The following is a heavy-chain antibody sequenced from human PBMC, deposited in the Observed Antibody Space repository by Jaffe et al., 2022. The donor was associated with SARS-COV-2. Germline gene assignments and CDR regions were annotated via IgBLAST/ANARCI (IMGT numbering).Heavy chain of an antibody. CDR2: IYPGDSDT. V-gene: IGHV5-51*01. J-gene: IGHJ3*02. D-gene: IGHD2-15*01. CDR1: GYSFTSYW. CDR3: ARPLGIYGPYCSGGSCHSLDAFDI. Sequence: EVQLVQSGAEVKKPGESLKISCKGSGYSFTSYWIGWVRQMPGKGLEWMGIIYPGDSDTRYSPSFQGQVTISADKSISTAYLQWSSLKASDTAMYYCARPLGIYGPYCSGGSCHSLDAFDIWGQGTMVTVSS.